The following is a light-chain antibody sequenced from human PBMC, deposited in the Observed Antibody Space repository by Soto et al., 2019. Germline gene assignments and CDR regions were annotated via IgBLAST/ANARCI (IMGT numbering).Light chain of an antibody. V-gene: IGLV2-14*01. J-gene: IGLJ2*01. CDR2: EVR. CDR1: MRDVGAYNL. Sequence: QSAMTQPACVSGSPGQSITISCAGTMRDVGAYNLVSWYQQHPGRAPQLIIYEVRNRPSGISFRFSGSKSGNTASLTISGLQAEDEADYYCSSYTSKSSLIFGGGTKLTVL. CDR3: SSYTSKSSLI.